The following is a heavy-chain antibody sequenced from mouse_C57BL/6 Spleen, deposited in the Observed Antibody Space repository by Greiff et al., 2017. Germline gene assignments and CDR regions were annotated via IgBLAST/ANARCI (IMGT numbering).Heavy chain of an antibody. CDR1: GYTFTSYW. D-gene: IGHD1-1*01. CDR2: IDPSDSET. CDR3: ARGSFITTVVADYFDY. Sequence: VQLQQPGAELVRPGSSVKLSCKASGYTFTSYWMHWVKQRPIQGLEWIGNIDPSDSETHYNQKFKDKATLTVDKSSSTAYMQLSSLTSEDSAVYYCARGSFITTVVADYFDYWGQGTTLTVSS. V-gene: IGHV1-52*01. J-gene: IGHJ2*01.